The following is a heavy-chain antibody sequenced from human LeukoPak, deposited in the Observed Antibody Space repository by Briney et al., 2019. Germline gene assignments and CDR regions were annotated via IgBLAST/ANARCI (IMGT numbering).Heavy chain of an antibody. CDR1: GGSISSYY. J-gene: IGHJ6*03. CDR3: ARSRSGYINYYYYYYMDV. D-gene: IGHD3-3*01. V-gene: IGHV4-59*01. CDR2: IYYSGGT. Sequence: SETLSLTCTVSGGSISSYYWSWIPQPPGKGLEWIGYIYYSGGTNSNPSLNSRVTISVDTSKEQFSLKLSSVTAADTAVYYCARSRSGYINYYYYYYMDVWGKETTVTVSS.